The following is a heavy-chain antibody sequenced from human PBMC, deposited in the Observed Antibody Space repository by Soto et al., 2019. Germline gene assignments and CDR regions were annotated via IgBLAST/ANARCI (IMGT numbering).Heavy chain of an antibody. CDR1: GFTFSDHY. D-gene: IGHD4-4*01. J-gene: IGHJ4*02. CDR2: ARNRANSYST. V-gene: IGHV3-72*01. CDR3: ARVGPSNYDSFDF. Sequence: VQLVEPGGHLVQPGGSLRLSCAASGFTFSDHYMDWVRQAPGKGLEWVGRARNRANSYSTEYAASVKGRFTVSRDDSRNLLFLQIDTLQTEDTDIYYCARVGPSNYDSFDFWGQGTLVTVSS.